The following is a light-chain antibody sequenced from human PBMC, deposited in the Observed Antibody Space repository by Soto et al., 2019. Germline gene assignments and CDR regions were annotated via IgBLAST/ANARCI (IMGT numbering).Light chain of an antibody. CDR3: CSYAGSYTLV. Sequence: QSVLTQPRSVSGSPGQSVTISCNGTSSDVGAYNFVSWYQQHPGRVPKLMIYDVSRRPSGVPDRFSGSKSGNTASLIISGLQADDEADYYCCSYAGSYTLVFGGGTKVTVL. CDR2: DVS. J-gene: IGLJ3*02. V-gene: IGLV2-11*01. CDR1: SSDVGAYNF.